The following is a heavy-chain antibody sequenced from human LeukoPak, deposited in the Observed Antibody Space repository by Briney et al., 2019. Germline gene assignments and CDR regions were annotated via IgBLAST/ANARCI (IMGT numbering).Heavy chain of an antibody. CDR3: GKDIGGDDHDDYFFDV. D-gene: IGHD4-17*01. CDR1: GLTYYVYA. J-gene: IGHJ4*02. CDR2: LRWNSGKL. Sequence: SLTLPCAASGLTYYVYAMLGVRHARGEGVEWVSGLRWNSGKLDYAASETGRYTISSDNDKISLYLQLNSLRGEDTALYYCGKDIGGDDHDDYFFDVGGQGTGVTVFS. V-gene: IGHV3-9*01.